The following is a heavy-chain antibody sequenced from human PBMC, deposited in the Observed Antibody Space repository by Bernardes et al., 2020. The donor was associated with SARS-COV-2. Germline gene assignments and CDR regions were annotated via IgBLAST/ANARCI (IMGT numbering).Heavy chain of an antibody. CDR3: AADRGGRLRFLEWLPPGDI. D-gene: IGHD3-3*01. Sequence: SVKVSCKASGFTFTSSAVQWVRQARGQRLEWIGWIVVGSGNTNYAQKFQERVTITRDMSTSTAYMELSSLRSEDTAVYYCAADRGGRLRFLEWLPPGDIWGQGTMVTVSS. CDR1: GFTFTSSA. J-gene: IGHJ3*02. V-gene: IGHV1-58*01. CDR2: IVVGSGNT.